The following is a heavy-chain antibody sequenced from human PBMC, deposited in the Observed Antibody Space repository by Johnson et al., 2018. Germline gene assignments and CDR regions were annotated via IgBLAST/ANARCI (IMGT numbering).Heavy chain of an antibody. J-gene: IGHJ1*01. CDR1: GFTFSSYS. D-gene: IGHD4-17*01. CDR3: ARSQSAYYGDYVGAEYFQH. Sequence: VQLVESGGGLVKPGGSLRLSCAASGFTFSSYSMNWVRQAPGKGLEWVSSISSSSSYIHYADSLKGRFTISRDNAKTSLYLQMNSLRAEDTAVYYCARSQSAYYGDYVGAEYFQHWGQGTLVTVSS. CDR2: ISSSSSYI. V-gene: IGHV3-21*01.